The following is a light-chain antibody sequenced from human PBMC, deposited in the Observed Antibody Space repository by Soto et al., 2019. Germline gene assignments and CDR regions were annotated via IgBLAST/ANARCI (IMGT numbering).Light chain of an antibody. CDR1: QTISSW. J-gene: IGKJ1*01. CDR2: KAS. V-gene: IGKV1-5*03. CDR3: QHYNSYSEA. Sequence: DIQMTQSPSTLSGSVGDRVTITCRASQTISSWLAWYQQKPGKAPKLLIYKASTLKSGVPSRFSVSGSRTEFTLTISSLQTDDFANYYCQHYNSYSEAFGQGTKVELK.